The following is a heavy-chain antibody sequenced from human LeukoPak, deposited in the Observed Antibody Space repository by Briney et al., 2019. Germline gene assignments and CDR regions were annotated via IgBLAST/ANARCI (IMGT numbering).Heavy chain of an antibody. D-gene: IGHD6-19*01. CDR1: GFTFSSYA. V-gene: IGHV3-23*01. CDR2: ISGSGGST. CDR3: AKDHYSSGWYPTPFDY. J-gene: IGHJ4*02. Sequence: PGGSLRLSCAASGFTFSSYAMSWVRQAPGKGLEWVSAISGSGGSTYYADSVKGRFTISRDNSKNTLHLQMNSLRAEDTAVYYCAKDHYSSGWYPTPFDYWGQGTLVTVSS.